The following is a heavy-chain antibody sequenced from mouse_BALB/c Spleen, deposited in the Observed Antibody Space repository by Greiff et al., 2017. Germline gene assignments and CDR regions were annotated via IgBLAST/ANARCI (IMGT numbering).Heavy chain of an antibody. V-gene: IGHV14-3*02. D-gene: IGHD2-4*01. CDR2: IDPANGNT. CDR1: GFNIKDTY. Sequence: EVQLQQSGAELVKPGASVKLSCTASGFNIKDTYMHWVKQRPEQGLEWIGRIDPANGNTKYDPKFQGKATITADTSSNTAYLQLSSLTSEDTAVYYCARPIDYDYDEDWYFDVWGAGTTVTVSS. CDR3: ARPIDYDYDEDWYFDV. J-gene: IGHJ1*01.